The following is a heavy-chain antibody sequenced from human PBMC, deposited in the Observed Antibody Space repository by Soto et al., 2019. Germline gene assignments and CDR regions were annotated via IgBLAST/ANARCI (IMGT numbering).Heavy chain of an antibody. V-gene: IGHV3-30-3*01. Sequence: QVQLVESGGGVVQPGRSLRLSCAASGFTFSSYAMHWVRQAPGKGLEWVAVISYDGSNKYYADSVKGRFTISRDNSKNTLYLQMNSLRAEDTAVYYCARNPKGQEHYYYYGMDVWGQWTTVTVSS. CDR1: GFTFSSYA. D-gene: IGHD1-26*01. CDR3: ARNPKGQEHYYYYGMDV. CDR2: ISYDGSNK. J-gene: IGHJ6*02.